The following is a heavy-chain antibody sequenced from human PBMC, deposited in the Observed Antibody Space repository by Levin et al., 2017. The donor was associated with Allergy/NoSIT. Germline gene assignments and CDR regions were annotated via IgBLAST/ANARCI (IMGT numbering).Heavy chain of an antibody. Sequence: KLSGPTLVKPTETLTLTCTLSGFSLSTPGVGVGWVRQAPGKALEWLALIYWDDDKRYSPSLKTRLTITKDTSKNQVVLTVTSMDPVDTATYYCARRPIAVVGRNPPFYFDSWGRGTLVIVSS. V-gene: IGHV2-5*02. CDR2: IYWDDDK. D-gene: IGHD6-19*01. CDR3: ARRPIAVVGRNPPFYFDS. J-gene: IGHJ4*01. CDR1: GFSLSTPGVG.